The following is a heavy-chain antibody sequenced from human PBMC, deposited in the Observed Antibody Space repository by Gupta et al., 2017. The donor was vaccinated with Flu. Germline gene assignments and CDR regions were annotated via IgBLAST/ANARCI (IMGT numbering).Heavy chain of an antibody. CDR1: GFTFGNYG. D-gene: IGHD2-8*02. CDR3: ARWSGPGPLNGGWFDP. J-gene: IGHJ5*02. CDR2: IWYDGSKK. Sequence: ELLVESGGGVAQPGRSLRLSGVAAGFTFGNYGMQWVRRSPGKGLEWVAVIWYDGSKKYYADSVRGRFIISRDNSKNTLYLQMDSLRAEDTAIYYCARWSGPGPLNGGWFDPWGQGTLVTVSS. V-gene: IGHV3-33*01.